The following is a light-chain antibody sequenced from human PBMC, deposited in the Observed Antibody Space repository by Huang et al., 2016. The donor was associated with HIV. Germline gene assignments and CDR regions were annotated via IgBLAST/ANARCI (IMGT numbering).Light chain of an antibody. J-gene: IGKJ3*01. CDR1: QDLNNF. V-gene: IGKV1-8*01. Sequence: IRMTQSPSSLSASTGDRVTITCRANQDLNNFLAWYQQRPGSVPNILIFAGSTLQRGVPSRFSGNGSGTDFTLTIGCLHSEDVATYYCQQYDIHPLTFGPGTRVDIK. CDR2: AGS. CDR3: QQYDIHPLT.